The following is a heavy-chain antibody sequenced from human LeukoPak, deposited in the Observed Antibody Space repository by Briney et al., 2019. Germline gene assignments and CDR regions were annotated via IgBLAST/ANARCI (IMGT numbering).Heavy chain of an antibody. Sequence: ASVKVSCKASGYAFTSYAMNWVRQAPGQGLEWMGWINTNTGNPTYAQGFTGRFVFSLDTSVSTAYLQISSLEAEDTAVYYCAREGVWWLRSWFDPWGQGTLVTVSS. CDR1: GYAFTSYA. CDR3: AREGVWWLRSWFDP. D-gene: IGHD5-12*01. V-gene: IGHV7-4-1*02. CDR2: INTNTGNP. J-gene: IGHJ5*02.